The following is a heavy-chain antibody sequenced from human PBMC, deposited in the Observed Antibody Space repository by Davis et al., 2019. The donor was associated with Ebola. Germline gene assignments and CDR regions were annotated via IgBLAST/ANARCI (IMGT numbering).Heavy chain of an antibody. Sequence: SVKVSCKASGGTFSSYAISWVRQAPGQGLEWMGGIIPIFGTANYAQKFQGRVTITADESTSTAYMELSSLRSEDTAVYYCARDRRLVVVPAAIPYYYYGMDVWGQGTTVTVSS. D-gene: IGHD2-2*01. CDR2: IIPIFGTA. CDR1: GGTFSSYA. CDR3: ARDRRLVVVPAAIPYYYYGMDV. V-gene: IGHV1-69*13. J-gene: IGHJ6*02.